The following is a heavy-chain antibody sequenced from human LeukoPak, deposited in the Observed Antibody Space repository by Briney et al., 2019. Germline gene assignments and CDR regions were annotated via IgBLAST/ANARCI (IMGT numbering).Heavy chain of an antibody. CDR2: IYYSGST. J-gene: IGHJ6*03. Sequence: SETLSLTCTVSGGSISSSSYYWGWIRQPPGKGLEWIGSIYYSGSTNYNPSLKSRVTISVDTSKNQFSLKLSSVTAADTAMYYCARGGYSSSWYTYYYYSMDVWGKGTTVTVSS. D-gene: IGHD6-13*01. V-gene: IGHV4-39*07. CDR1: GGSISSSSYY. CDR3: ARGGYSSSWYTYYYYSMDV.